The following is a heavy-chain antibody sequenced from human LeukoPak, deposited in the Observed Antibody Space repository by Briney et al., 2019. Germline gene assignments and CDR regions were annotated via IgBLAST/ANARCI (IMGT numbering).Heavy chain of an antibody. D-gene: IGHD3-16*02. CDR1: GGSISSGSYY. J-gene: IGHJ3*02. CDR2: IYTSGST. CDR3: ASAFIMITFGGVIVIGEFDI. V-gene: IGHV4-61*02. Sequence: SETLSLTCTVSGGSISSGSYYWSWIRQPAGKGLEWIGRIYTSGSTNYNPSLKSRVTISVDTSKNQSSLKLSSVTAGDTAVYYFASAFIMITFGGVIVIGEFDIWGQGTMVTVSS.